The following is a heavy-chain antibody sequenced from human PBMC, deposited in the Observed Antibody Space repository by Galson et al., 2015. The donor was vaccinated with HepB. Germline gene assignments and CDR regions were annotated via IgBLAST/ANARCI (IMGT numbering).Heavy chain of an antibody. Sequence: SVKVSCKASGYTFTDYFLHWVRQVPGQGLEWMGRINPNSAATKYAQKFQARIYMTRDASINTAFMDLSSLTSDDTAVYYCARAPGGIIGYGVLDDPLDIWGQGTLVTVSS. CDR3: ARAPGGIIGYGVLDDPLDI. V-gene: IGHV1-2*06. CDR1: GYTFTDYF. J-gene: IGHJ3*02. D-gene: IGHD3-10*01. CDR2: INPNSAAT.